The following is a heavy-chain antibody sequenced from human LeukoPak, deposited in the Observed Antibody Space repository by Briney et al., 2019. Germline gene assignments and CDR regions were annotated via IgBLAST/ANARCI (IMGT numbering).Heavy chain of an antibody. CDR3: ARGKNRYCSGGVCYPSLFDY. D-gene: IGHD2-15*01. CDR2: IYYGGST. CDR1: GGSISSSY. J-gene: IGHJ4*02. V-gene: IGHV4-59*01. Sequence: SETLSLTCTVSGGSISSSYWSWIRQPPGKGLEWIGYIYYGGSTNYNPSFKSRVTISVDTSKNQFSLKLSSVTAADTALYYCARGKNRYCSGGVCYPSLFDYWGQGTLVTVSS.